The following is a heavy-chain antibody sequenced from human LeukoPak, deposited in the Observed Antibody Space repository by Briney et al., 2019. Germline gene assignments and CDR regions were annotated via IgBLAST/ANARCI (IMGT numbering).Heavy chain of an antibody. D-gene: IGHD1-1*01. Sequence: GGSLRLSCEASGFTFSRHAMDWVRQAPGKGLEWVAVISYDGSNEYYADSVKGRFTISRDNSKNTLYLQMNSLRAEDTAVYYCARESHTSTTFDYWGQGTLVTVSS. J-gene: IGHJ4*02. CDR2: ISYDGSNE. V-gene: IGHV3-30-3*01. CDR3: ARESHTSTTFDY. CDR1: GFTFSRHA.